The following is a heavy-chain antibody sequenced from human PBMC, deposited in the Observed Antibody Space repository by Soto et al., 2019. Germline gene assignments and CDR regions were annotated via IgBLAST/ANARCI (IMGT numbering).Heavy chain of an antibody. J-gene: IGHJ4*02. Sequence: QVQLQESGPGLVKPSETLSLTCTVSGASITGYYWSWIRQPAGKGLEWIGRMSISGSTNYNPTLRSRVTMSVDVAKNQFSLRLTSVTAADTALYYCARGMTPPGAPAWYYVDSWGQGTLVTVSS. CDR1: GASITGYY. CDR3: ARGMTPPGAPAWYYVDS. CDR2: MSISGST. V-gene: IGHV4-4*07. D-gene: IGHD3-16*01.